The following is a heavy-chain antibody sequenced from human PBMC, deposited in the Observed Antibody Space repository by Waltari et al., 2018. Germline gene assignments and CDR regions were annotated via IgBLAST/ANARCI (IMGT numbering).Heavy chain of an antibody. CDR2: IYWNDDK. Sequence: GWIRQPPGKALEWLALIYWNDDKRYSPSLKSRLTITKDTSKNQVVLTMTNMDPVDTATYYCAHSVVGGYNWNYAVRYFDYWGQGTLVTVSS. CDR3: AHSVVGGYNWNYAVRYFDY. D-gene: IGHD1-7*01. V-gene: IGHV2-5*01. J-gene: IGHJ4*02.